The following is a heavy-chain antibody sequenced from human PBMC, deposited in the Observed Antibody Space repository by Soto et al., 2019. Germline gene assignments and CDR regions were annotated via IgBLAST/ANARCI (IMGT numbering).Heavy chain of an antibody. J-gene: IGHJ5*01. D-gene: IGHD3-10*01. V-gene: IGHV1-69*01. CDR2: IVPMFGTA. CDR3: VKIGERSWFDS. Sequence: QVQLVQSGAEVKKPGSSVKVSCKASGGTFSSSAISWVRQAPGQGLEWMGGIVPMFGTADIAQKFQGRVTITANESRTTVYMEVGSLRSEDTATYYCVKIGERSWFDSWGQGTLIIVSS. CDR1: GGTFSSSA.